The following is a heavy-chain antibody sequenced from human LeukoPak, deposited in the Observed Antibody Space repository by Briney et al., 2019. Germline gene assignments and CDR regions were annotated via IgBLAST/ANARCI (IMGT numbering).Heavy chain of an antibody. CDR2: ISYDGSNK. CDR1: RFTFSNYG. CDR3: AKTGNYNWNGFDY. J-gene: IGHJ4*02. Sequence: GGSLRLSCGASRFTFSNYGVHWGRQAPGKGVGWVAIISYDGSNKYYADSVRRRFTISRDNSKNTLYLQMNSLRVENSHVYYCAKTGNYNWNGFDYWGQGTLVTVSS. D-gene: IGHD1-20*01. V-gene: IGHV3-30*18.